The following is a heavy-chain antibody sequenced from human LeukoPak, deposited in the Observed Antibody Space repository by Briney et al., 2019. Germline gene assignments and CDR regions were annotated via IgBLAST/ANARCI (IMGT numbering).Heavy chain of an antibody. CDR1: GFTFNSYG. D-gene: IGHD3-10*01. CDR2: ISFDASNK. Sequence: PGGSLRLSCAASGFTFNSYGMHWVRQAPGKGLEWVAVISFDASNKYYADSVKGRFTISRDNSKNTLYLQMNSLRAEDTAVYYCAKDVDPFGSGSYVEGFDYWGQGTLVTVSS. J-gene: IGHJ4*02. CDR3: AKDVDPFGSGSYVEGFDY. V-gene: IGHV3-30*18.